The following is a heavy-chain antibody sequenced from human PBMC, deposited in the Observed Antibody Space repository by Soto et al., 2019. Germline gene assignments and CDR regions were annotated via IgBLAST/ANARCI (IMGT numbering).Heavy chain of an antibody. D-gene: IGHD3-16*01. J-gene: IGHJ6*02. V-gene: IGHV5-51*01. Sequence: AESLKISCNGSRYGFTSYWIGWVLQMPGKGLEWMGIIYAGDSDTRYSPSFQGQVTISADKSISTAYLQWSSLKASDTAMYYCARRVGGGYYYYYYGMDVWGQGTTVTVSS. CDR1: RYGFTSYW. CDR3: ARRVGGGYYYYYYGMDV. CDR2: IYAGDSDT.